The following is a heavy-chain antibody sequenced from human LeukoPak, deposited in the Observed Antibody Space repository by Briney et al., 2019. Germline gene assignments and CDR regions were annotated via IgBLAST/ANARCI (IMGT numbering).Heavy chain of an antibody. Sequence: ASVKVSCKASGYTFTGYYMHWVRQAPGYGLEWMGWVNPNSGATNYAQKLQGRVTMTTDTSTSTAYMELRSLRSDDTAVYYCAREDGYSNLFDYWGQGTLVTVSS. CDR3: AREDGYSNLFDY. CDR1: GYTFTGYY. J-gene: IGHJ4*02. CDR2: VNPNSGAT. D-gene: IGHD5-18*01. V-gene: IGHV1-2*02.